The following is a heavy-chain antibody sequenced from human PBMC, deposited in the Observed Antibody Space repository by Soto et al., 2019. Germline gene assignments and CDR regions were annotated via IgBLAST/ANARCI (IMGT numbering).Heavy chain of an antibody. D-gene: IGHD2-15*01. CDR1: GGSITSAYY. J-gene: IGHJ6*02. CDR2: IHYRGTT. V-gene: IGHV4-31*03. Sequence: SETLSLTCNVSGGSITSAYYWNWIRQHPGKGLEWIGSIHYRGTTDYNPSLKSRITISLDRSKNQFALKLSSVTAADTAVYYCARVRDSFGLDVWGQGTTVTVSS. CDR3: ARVRDSFGLDV.